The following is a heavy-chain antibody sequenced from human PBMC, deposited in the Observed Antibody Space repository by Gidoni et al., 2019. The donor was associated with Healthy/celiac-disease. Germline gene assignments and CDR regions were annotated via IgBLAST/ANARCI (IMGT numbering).Heavy chain of an antibody. D-gene: IGHD2-2*01. Sequence: EVQLVESGGGLVKPGRFLRLSCTASGFTFGDYAMSWFRQAPGKGLEWVGFSRSKAYGVTTEYAASVKGRFTISRVDSKSIADLQLNSLKTEDTAVYYCTRDLGQYCSSTSCSFYYYYGMDVWGQGTTVTVSS. J-gene: IGHJ6*02. V-gene: IGHV3-49*05. CDR2: SRSKAYGVTT. CDR1: GFTFGDYA. CDR3: TRDLGQYCSSTSCSFYYYYGMDV.